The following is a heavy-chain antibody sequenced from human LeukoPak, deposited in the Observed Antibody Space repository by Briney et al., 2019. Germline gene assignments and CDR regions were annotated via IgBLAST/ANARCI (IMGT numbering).Heavy chain of an antibody. V-gene: IGHV1-58*01. CDR3: AAELAVGRGCFDY. CDR1: GFTFSSSV. Sequence: SVKVSCKASGFTFSSSVLHWVRQARGQRLEWIGWLVVGSGYTSYAQNFQERVTLTRDMSTSTSFMELSSLRYEDTAVYYCAAELAVGRGCFDYWGQGTLVTVPS. CDR2: LVVGSGYT. D-gene: IGHD1-1*01. J-gene: IGHJ4*02.